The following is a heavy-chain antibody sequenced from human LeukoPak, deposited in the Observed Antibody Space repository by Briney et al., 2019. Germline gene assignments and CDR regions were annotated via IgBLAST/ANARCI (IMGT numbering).Heavy chain of an antibody. CDR3: ARHSPGYPFFDP. CDR1: GGSISSYY. D-gene: IGHD2-15*01. CDR2: IFYSGST. Sequence: PSETLSLTCTVSGGSISSYYWSWIRQPPGKGLEWIGYIFYSGSTNYNPSLKSRVTISVDTSKNQFSLKLRSVTAADTAVYYCARHSPGYPFFDPRGQGTLVTVSS. V-gene: IGHV4-59*08. J-gene: IGHJ5*02.